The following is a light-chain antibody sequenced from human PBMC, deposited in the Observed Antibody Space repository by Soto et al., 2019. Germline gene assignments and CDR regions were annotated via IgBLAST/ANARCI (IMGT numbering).Light chain of an antibody. CDR2: CAS. Sequence: EIVLTQSPGTLSLSPGERATLSCRASQSVSSSYLAWYQQKPGQAPRLLIYCASSRATGIPDRFSCSWSGTDFTLTISRLEPEDFAVYYCQQYGSSWTFGKGTKVEIK. V-gene: IGKV3-20*01. CDR1: QSVSSSY. J-gene: IGKJ1*01. CDR3: QQYGSSWT.